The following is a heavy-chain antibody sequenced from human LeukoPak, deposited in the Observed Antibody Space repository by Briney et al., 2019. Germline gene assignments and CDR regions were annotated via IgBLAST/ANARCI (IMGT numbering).Heavy chain of an antibody. CDR1: GFTFDDYA. Sequence: GRSLRLSCAASGFTFDDYAMHWVRQAPGKGLEWVSGISWNSGSIGYADSVKGRFTISRDNAKNSLYLQMNSLRAEDTALYYCVKGTSIAEEWLYYYYGMDVWGQGTTVTVSS. CDR3: VKGTSIAEEWLYYYYGMDV. V-gene: IGHV3-9*01. CDR2: ISWNSGSI. D-gene: IGHD6-6*01. J-gene: IGHJ6*02.